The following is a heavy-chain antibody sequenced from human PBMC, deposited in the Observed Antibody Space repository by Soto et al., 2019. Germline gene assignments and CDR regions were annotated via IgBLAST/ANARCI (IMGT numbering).Heavy chain of an antibody. CDR1: GASISGFY. CDR3: VRDGTKTLRDWFDP. V-gene: IGHV4-4*07. Sequence: PSETLSLTCTVSGASISGFYWSWIRKSSGKGLEWIGRIYATGTTDYNPSLKSRVMMSVDTSKKQFSLKLRSVTAADTAVYYCVRDGTKTLRDWFDPWGQGISVTVSS. D-gene: IGHD1-1*01. CDR2: IYATGTT. J-gene: IGHJ5*02.